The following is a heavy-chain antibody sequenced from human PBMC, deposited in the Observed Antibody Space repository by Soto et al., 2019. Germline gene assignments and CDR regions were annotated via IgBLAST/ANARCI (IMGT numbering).Heavy chain of an antibody. CDR2: IDYRGNT. J-gene: IGHJ5*02. D-gene: IGHD3-10*01. CDR1: GYSISTADYY. V-gene: IGHV4-30-4*01. CDR3: ASFGASSKNWFDP. Sequence: SETLSLTCTVSGYSISTADYYWSWIRQPPGKGLEWIGSIDYRGNTYYNPSLKSRLTISLDTSKSQFSLKLSSVSAADTAVYYCASFGASSKNWFDPWGLGTLVTVSS.